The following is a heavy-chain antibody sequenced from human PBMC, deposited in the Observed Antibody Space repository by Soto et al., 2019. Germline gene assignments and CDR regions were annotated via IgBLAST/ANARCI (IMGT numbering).Heavy chain of an antibody. J-gene: IGHJ3*02. CDR3: ALDSGSDVFDI. Sequence: QVQLVQSGAEVKKTGSSVKVSCKASGGSFISYTISWVRQAPGQGLEWMGRIVPMVGRTIYAQKFQGRVAISADKSTTTAYMDLSNLASEDTAMYYCALDSGSDVFDIWGQGTLVTVSS. CDR2: IVPMVGRT. CDR1: GGSFISYT. V-gene: IGHV1-69*02. D-gene: IGHD3-10*01.